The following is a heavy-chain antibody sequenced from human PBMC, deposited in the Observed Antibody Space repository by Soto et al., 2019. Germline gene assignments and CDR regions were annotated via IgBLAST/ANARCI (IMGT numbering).Heavy chain of an antibody. V-gene: IGHV4-30-2*01. CDR3: ARLQFVEGFDF. CDR1: GGSITSSGHA. D-gene: IGHD6-6*01. Sequence: QLQLQESGSGLVRTSQTLSLTCAVSGGSITSSGHAWSWIRQPPGKGLEWIGHINHGGGTQYNPSLKSRVTLSVDRSKNNFALNLSSVTAADTAVYYCARLQFVEGFDFWVQGALVIVSS. CDR2: INHGGGT. J-gene: IGHJ4*02.